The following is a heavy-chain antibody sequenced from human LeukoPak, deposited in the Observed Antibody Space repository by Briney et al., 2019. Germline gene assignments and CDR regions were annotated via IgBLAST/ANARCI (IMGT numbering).Heavy chain of an antibody. Sequence: GGSLRLSCAASGFTFSSYAMTWVRQAPGKGLEWASGISGSGGSTYYADSVKGRFTISRDNSKSTLYLQMNCLRAEDTAVYYCAQDWVAARRPHDSWGQGTLVTVSS. J-gene: IGHJ4*02. CDR3: AQDWVAARRPHDS. D-gene: IGHD6-6*01. CDR2: ISGSGGST. V-gene: IGHV3-23*01. CDR1: GFTFSSYA.